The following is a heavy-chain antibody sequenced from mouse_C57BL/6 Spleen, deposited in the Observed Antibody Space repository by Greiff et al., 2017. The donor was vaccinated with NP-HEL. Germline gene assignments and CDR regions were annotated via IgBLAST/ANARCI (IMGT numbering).Heavy chain of an antibody. Sequence: VKLQQSGAELVRPGASVTLSCKASGYTFTDYEMHWVKQTPVHGLDWIGAIDPETGGTAYNQKFKGKAILTADKSSSTAYMELRSLTSEDSAVYYCTRGGNYYGSSYYFDYWGQGTTLTVSS. CDR2: IDPETGGT. D-gene: IGHD1-1*01. CDR3: TRGGNYYGSSYYFDY. J-gene: IGHJ2*01. CDR1: GYTFTDYE. V-gene: IGHV1-15*01.